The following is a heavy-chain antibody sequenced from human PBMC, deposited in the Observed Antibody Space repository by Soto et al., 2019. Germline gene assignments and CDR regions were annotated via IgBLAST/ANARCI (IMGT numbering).Heavy chain of an antibody. V-gene: IGHV1-69*13. CDR2: IIPIFGTA. J-gene: IGHJ4*02. Sequence: SVKVSCKASGGTFSSYAISWVRQAPGQGLEWMGGIIPIFGTANYAQKFQGRVTITADESTGTAYMELSSLRSEDTAVYYCARAVGSYQSFYFDYWGQGTLVTVSS. CDR3: ARAVGSYQSFYFDY. D-gene: IGHD1-26*01. CDR1: GGTFSSYA.